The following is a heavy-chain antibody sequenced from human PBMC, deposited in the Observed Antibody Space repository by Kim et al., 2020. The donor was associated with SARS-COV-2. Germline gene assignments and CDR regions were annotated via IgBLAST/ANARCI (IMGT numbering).Heavy chain of an antibody. J-gene: IGHJ3*02. V-gene: IGHV3-30*04. D-gene: IGHD1-1*01. CDR3: ARDQVVQLERHSAFDI. Sequence: GGSLRLSCAASGFTFSSYAMHWVRQAPGKGLEWVAVISYDGSNKYYADSVKGRFTISRDNSKNTLYLQMNSLRAEDTAVYYCARDQVVQLERHSAFDIWG. CDR2: ISYDGSNK. CDR1: GFTFSSYA.